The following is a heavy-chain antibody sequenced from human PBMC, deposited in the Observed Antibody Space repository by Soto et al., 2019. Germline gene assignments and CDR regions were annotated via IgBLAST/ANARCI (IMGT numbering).Heavy chain of an antibody. CDR3: ARDLWVEPELYYYGMDV. Sequence: SETLSLTCTVSGDSISSADYCWSWIRQTPGKGLEWIGHIFYSGTTYYNPSLKSRLTISVDTSKNQFSLRLTSVTAADTAVYYGARDLWVEPELYYYGMDVWGQGTTVTVSS. CDR2: IFYSGTT. J-gene: IGHJ6*02. V-gene: IGHV4-30-4*01. D-gene: IGHD1-1*01. CDR1: GDSISSADYC.